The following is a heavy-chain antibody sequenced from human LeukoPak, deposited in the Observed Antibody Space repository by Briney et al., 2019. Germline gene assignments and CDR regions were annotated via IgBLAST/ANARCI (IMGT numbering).Heavy chain of an antibody. CDR1: GFTFSSYW. CDR3: ARGGSSGQVDY. CDR2: IKQDGSEK. D-gene: IGHD6-19*01. J-gene: IGHJ4*02. Sequence: QPGGSLRLSCAASGFTFSSYWMSWVRQAPGKGLEWVANIKQDGSEKNYVDSVKGRFTISRDNAKNSLYLQMNSLRAEDTAVYYCARGGSSGQVDYWGQGTLVTVSS. V-gene: IGHV3-7*04.